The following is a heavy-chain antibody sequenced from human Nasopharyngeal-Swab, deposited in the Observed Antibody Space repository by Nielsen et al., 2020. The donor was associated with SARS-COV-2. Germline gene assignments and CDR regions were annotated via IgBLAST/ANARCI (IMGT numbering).Heavy chain of an antibody. CDR3: AKDKVVDQVYWYFDV. CDR2: IDWNSGTV. V-gene: IGHV3-9*01. D-gene: IGHD2-15*01. J-gene: IGHJ2*01. Sequence: GGCLRLSCIGSGFPFDDYAMHWVRQAPGKGLEWVAGIDWNSGTVGYADSVKGRFTISRDNAKNSLYLQMNSLRAEDTSVYYCAKDKVVDQVYWYFDVWGRGTLVTVSS. CDR1: GFPFDDYA.